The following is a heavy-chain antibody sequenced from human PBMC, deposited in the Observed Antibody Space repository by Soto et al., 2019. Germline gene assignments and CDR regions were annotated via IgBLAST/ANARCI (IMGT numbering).Heavy chain of an antibody. Sequence: GESLKISCKGSGYSFTNYWIGWVRQMPGKGLEWMGRIDPSDSYTHYSPSFQGHVTIQTDKSGNTSYLQWNSLKASDTAMYVCAGGGYYPHNWCDPWGQGTLVTVSS. D-gene: IGHD3-10*01. J-gene: IGHJ5*02. CDR1: GYSFTNYW. CDR2: IDPSDSYT. V-gene: IGHV5-10-1*01. CDR3: AGGGYYPHNWCDP.